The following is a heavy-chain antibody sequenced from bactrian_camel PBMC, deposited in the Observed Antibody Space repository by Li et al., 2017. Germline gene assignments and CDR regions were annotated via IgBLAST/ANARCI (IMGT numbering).Heavy chain of an antibody. V-gene: IGHV3S54*01. CDR2: IYTRDGTA. D-gene: IGHD1*01. Sequence: HVQLVESGGGSVQAGGSLRLSCAASGYTRMSNCMGWFRQAPGKEREVLAAIYTRDGTAHYADSVEGRFTISHDNSKNTMYLQLHSLKPEDTAMYYCAADRFAPPARSLSPGEYADWGQGTQVTVS. CDR1: GYTRMSNC. J-gene: IGHJ4*01. CDR3: AADRFAPPARSLSPGEYAD.